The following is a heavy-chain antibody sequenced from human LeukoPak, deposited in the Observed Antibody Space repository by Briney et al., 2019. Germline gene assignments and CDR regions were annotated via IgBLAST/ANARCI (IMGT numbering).Heavy chain of an antibody. V-gene: IGHV3-33*07. CDR1: GFTFSSNG. CDR3: ARDLTPDVSGWYPHY. D-gene: IGHD6-19*01. J-gene: IGHJ4*02. CDR2: IWYDGSKK. Sequence: PGGSLRLSCAASGFTFSSNGMYWVRQAPGKGLEWVSLIWYDGSKKYYVDSVKGRFTISRDNSKNTLYLQMDSLRAEDTAVYYCARDLTPDVSGWYPHYWGQGTLVTVSS.